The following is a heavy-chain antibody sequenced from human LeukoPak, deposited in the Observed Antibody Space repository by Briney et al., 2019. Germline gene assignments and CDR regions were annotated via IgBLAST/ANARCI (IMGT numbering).Heavy chain of an antibody. CDR3: ARGRRDGYNY. CDR2: ISTTGTTI. Sequence: PGGSLRFSCEASGFIFSSYEMNWVRQAPGKGLEWVSYISTTGTTIYYSDSVRGRFTISRDNARNSLFLQMSSLRAEDTAVYYCARGRRDGYNYWGQGTLVTVSS. CDR1: GFIFSSYE. D-gene: IGHD5-24*01. J-gene: IGHJ4*02. V-gene: IGHV3-48*03.